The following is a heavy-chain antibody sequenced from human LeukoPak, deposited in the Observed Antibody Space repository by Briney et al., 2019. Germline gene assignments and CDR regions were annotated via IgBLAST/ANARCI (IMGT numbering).Heavy chain of an antibody. CDR3: ARGHMVRGVYYSMDV. CDR1: GYTFTSYA. CDR2: INAGNGNT. Sequence: PWASVKVSCKASGYTFTSYAMHWVRQAPGQRLEWMGWINAGNGNTKYSQKFQGRVTMTTDTSTSTAYMELRSLRSDDTAVYYCARGHMVRGVYYSMDVWGQGTTVTVSS. J-gene: IGHJ6*02. V-gene: IGHV1-3*01. D-gene: IGHD3-10*01.